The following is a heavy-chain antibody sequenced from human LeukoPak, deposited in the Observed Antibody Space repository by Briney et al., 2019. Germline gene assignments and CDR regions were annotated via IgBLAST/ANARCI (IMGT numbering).Heavy chain of an antibody. J-gene: IGHJ4*02. CDR3: ARGRYYYGSGSYYPLFDY. Sequence: SETLSLTCAVYGGSFSGYYWSWIRQPPGKGLEWIGEINHSGSTNYNPSLKSQVTISVDTSKNQFSLKLSSVTAADTAVYYCARGRYYYGSGSYYPLFDYWGQGTLVTVSS. V-gene: IGHV4-34*01. CDR1: GGSFSGYY. D-gene: IGHD3-10*01. CDR2: INHSGST.